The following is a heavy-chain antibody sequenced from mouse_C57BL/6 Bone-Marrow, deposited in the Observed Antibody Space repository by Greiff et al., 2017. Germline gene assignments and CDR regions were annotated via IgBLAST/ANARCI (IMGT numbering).Heavy chain of an antibody. CDR3: AREGLTGTCWYFDV. V-gene: IGHV1-69*01. CDR2: IAPSASYT. D-gene: IGHD4-1*01. CDR1: GYTFTSSW. Sequence: QVQLQQPGAELVMPGASVKLSCKASGYTFTSSWMHWVKQRPGQGLAWIGEIAPSASYTNYNQKFKGKSTLTVDNSSSTASMPLSSLTSEYSAVYYCAREGLTGTCWYFDVWGTGTTVTVSS. J-gene: IGHJ1*03.